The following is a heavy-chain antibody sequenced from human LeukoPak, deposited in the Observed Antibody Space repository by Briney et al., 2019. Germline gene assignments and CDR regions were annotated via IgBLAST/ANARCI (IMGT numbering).Heavy chain of an antibody. J-gene: IGHJ4*02. CDR2: ISSSSSYI. CDR1: GFTFSSYS. D-gene: IGHD2-15*01. CDR3: ARDAAGRYCSGGSCRTGDY. Sequence: GGSLRLSCAASGFTFSSYSVNWVRQAPGKGLEWVSSISSSSSYIYYADSVKGRFTISRDNAKNSLYLQMNSLRAEDTAVYYCARDAAGRYCSGGSCRTGDYWGQGTLVTVSS. V-gene: IGHV3-21*01.